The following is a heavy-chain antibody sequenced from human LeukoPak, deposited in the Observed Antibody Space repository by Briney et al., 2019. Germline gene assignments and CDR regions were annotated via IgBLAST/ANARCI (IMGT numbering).Heavy chain of an antibody. J-gene: IGHJ4*02. CDR1: GFTFSSYA. D-gene: IGHD3-22*01. CDR3: AKDGHYDSSGD. V-gene: IGHV3-23*01. CDR2: ISGSGDST. Sequence: GGSLRLSCAATGFTFSSYAMSWVRQAPGKGLEWVSAISGSGDSTYYADSVKGRFTISRDNSKNTLYLQMDSLRADDTAVYYCAKDGHYDSSGDWGQGTLVTVSS.